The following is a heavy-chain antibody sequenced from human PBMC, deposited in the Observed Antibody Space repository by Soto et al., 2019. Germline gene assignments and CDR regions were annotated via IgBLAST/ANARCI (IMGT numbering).Heavy chain of an antibody. CDR2: ISFDGTSK. V-gene: IGHV3-30*03. J-gene: IGHJ5*02. D-gene: IGHD6-19*01. CDR1: GFTLTTYG. CDR3: ARDLYGSDWFNYFDP. Sequence: QVQLVESGGGVVQPGGSLRLSCAASGFTLTTYGMHWVRQAPGKGLEWVAMISFDGTSKHYTDSVEGRFTISRDNSNNALYLQMNSLRPEDTAIYHCARDLYGSDWFNYFDPWGHGTLVTVSS.